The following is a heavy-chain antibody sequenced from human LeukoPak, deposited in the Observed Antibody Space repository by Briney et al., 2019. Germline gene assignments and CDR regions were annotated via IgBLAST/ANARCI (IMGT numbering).Heavy chain of an antibody. Sequence: APGEVSCKASGYTFTSYDINWVRQATGQGVGGMGWMNPNSGNTGYAQKFQGRVTMTRNTSISTAYMELSSLRSEDTAVYYCAGAFTPSDAFDIWGQGTMVTVSS. D-gene: IGHD2-15*01. CDR3: AGAFTPSDAFDI. CDR1: GYTFTSYD. J-gene: IGHJ3*02. CDR2: MNPNSGNT. V-gene: IGHV1-8*01.